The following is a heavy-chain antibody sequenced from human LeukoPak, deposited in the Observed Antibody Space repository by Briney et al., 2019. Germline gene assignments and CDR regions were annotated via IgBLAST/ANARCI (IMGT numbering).Heavy chain of an antibody. CDR2: INSDGSST. CDR1: GFTFSIYT. J-gene: IGHJ6*02. Sequence: GGSLRLSCVASGFTFSIYTMSWVRQAPGKGLVWVSGINSDGSSTTYADSVKGRFTISRDNAKNTLYLQMNNLRAEDTAVYYCARGRYYGMDVWGQGTTVTVSS. CDR3: ARGRYYGMDV. V-gene: IGHV3-74*03.